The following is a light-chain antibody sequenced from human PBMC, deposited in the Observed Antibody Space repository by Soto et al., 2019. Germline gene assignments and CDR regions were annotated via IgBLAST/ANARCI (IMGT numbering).Light chain of an antibody. Sequence: QSVLTQPPSASGSPGQSVTISCTGSSSDIGASNSVSWYQRHPGKAPEVIIYEVTQRPSGVPDRFSGSKSGNTASLTVSGLQAEDEADYYCGSYVDNNNWVFGGGTKLTVL. CDR3: GSYVDNNNWV. CDR2: EVT. CDR1: SSDIGASNS. J-gene: IGLJ3*02. V-gene: IGLV2-8*01.